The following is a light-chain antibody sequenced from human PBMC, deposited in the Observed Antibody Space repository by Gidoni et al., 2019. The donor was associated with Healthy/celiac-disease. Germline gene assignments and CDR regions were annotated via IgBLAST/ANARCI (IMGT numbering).Light chain of an antibody. CDR2: QES. Sequence: SYELTQPPSVSVSPGQTASITCSGDKLGDKYACWYQQKPGQSPVLVLYQESKRPSGIPERFAGSNSGNTATLTISGTQAMDEADYYCQAWDSSTVFGTGTKVTVL. J-gene: IGLJ1*01. CDR1: KLGDKY. CDR3: QAWDSSTV. V-gene: IGLV3-1*01.